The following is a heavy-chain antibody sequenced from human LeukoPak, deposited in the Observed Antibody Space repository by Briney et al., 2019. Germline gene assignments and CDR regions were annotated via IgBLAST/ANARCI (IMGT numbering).Heavy chain of an antibody. CDR2: ISGSGGST. Sequence: GESLRLSCAASGFTFSSYAMSWVRQAPGKGLEWVSAISGSGGSTYYADSVKGRFTISRDNSKNTLYLQMNSLRAEDTAVYYCAKDPYYYDSSGYDTSPGPFDYWGQGTLVTVSS. D-gene: IGHD3-22*01. J-gene: IGHJ4*02. CDR3: AKDPYYYDSSGYDTSPGPFDY. V-gene: IGHV3-23*01. CDR1: GFTFSSYA.